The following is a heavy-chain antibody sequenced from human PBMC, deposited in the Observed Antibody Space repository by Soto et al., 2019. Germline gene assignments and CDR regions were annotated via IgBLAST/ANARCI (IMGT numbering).Heavy chain of an antibody. CDR2: IYYSGST. V-gene: IGHV4-59*01. Sequence: QVQLQESGPGLVKPSETLSLTCSVSGGSISSYYWSWIRQPPGKGLEWIGYIYYSGSTNYNPSLKSRGTISVDTSKNQFSLKLSSVTAADTAVYYCARRNGYYDSSGYYRNYGMDVWGQGTTVTVSS. CDR3: ARRNGYYDSSGYYRNYGMDV. D-gene: IGHD3-22*01. J-gene: IGHJ6*02. CDR1: GGSISSYY.